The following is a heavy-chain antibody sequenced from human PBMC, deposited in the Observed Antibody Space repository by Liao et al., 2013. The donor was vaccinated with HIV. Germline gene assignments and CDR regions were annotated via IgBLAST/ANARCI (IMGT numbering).Heavy chain of an antibody. J-gene: IGHJ4*02. V-gene: IGHV4-61*02. CDR1: GGSISSGSYY. CDR3: AREYGSGRSFDY. CDR2: IYTTGST. D-gene: IGHD3-10*01. Sequence: QVQLQESGPGLVKPSQTLSLTCTVSGGSISSGSYYWSWIRQPAGKGLEWIGRIYTTGSTNYNTSLKSRVTMSVDTSRNQFSLNLTSVTAADTAVYYCAREYGSGRSFDYWGQGTLVSVSS.